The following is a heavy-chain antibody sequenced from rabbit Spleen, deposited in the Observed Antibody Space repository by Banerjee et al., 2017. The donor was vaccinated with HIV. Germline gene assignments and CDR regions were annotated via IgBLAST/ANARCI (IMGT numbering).Heavy chain of an antibody. CDR2: IYTPNGAT. D-gene: IGHD4-1*01. Sequence: QEQLVEYGGDLVQPEGSLTLTCKASGLDFSSAYDMCWVRQAPGKGLEWIGYIYTPNGATWYASWVNGRFTISKTSSTTVTLQMTSLTAADTATYFCARSSGWSGTRLDLWGPGTLVTVS. J-gene: IGHJ3*01. CDR3: ARSSGWSGTRLDL. V-gene: IGHV1S45*01. CDR1: GLDFSSAYD.